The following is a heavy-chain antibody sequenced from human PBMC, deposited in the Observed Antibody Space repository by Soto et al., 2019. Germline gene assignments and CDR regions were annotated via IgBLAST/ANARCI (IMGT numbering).Heavy chain of an antibody. CDR2: IYYRGST. CDR1: GGSFSSSSYY. D-gene: IGHD3-22*01. J-gene: IGHJ4*02. Sequence: QLQLQESGPGLVKPSETLSLTCTVSGGSFSSSSYYWGWIRQPPGKGLEWIGSIYYRGSTYYNPSLKSRVTISVDTSKHQFSLKLSSVTAADTAVYYCARLGYDSRGVYWGQGTLVTVSS. CDR3: ARLGYDSRGVY. V-gene: IGHV4-39*01.